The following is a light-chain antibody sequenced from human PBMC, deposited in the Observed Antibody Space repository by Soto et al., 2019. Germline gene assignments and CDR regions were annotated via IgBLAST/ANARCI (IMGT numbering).Light chain of an antibody. J-gene: IGKJ4*01. CDR2: GAS. V-gene: IGKV3-20*01. Sequence: EIVLTQSPGTLSLSPGERATLSCRASQSVSSSYLAWYQQKPGQAPRLLIYGASSSATGIPDRFSVSGSGTDFNLTISRLEPEDFAVYYCQQYGSSPLTFGGGTKVEIK. CDR3: QQYGSSPLT. CDR1: QSVSSSY.